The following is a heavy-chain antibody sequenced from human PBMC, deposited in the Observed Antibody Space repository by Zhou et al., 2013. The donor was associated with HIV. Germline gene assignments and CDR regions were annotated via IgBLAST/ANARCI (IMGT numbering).Heavy chain of an antibody. J-gene: IGHJ4*02. Sequence: QVQLVQSGPEVKESGASVKVSCKGSGYFFSEFYTHWVRQAPGHGPEWMGFINPKTGNTGYAQKFQDRFTMTSNTATSTAYMELSSLRSEDTAVYYCVRERYEFHYWGQGTLVTVSS. CDR3: VRERYEFHY. CDR1: GYFFSEFY. D-gene: IGHD3-16*01. CDR2: INPKTGNT. V-gene: IGHV1-8*01.